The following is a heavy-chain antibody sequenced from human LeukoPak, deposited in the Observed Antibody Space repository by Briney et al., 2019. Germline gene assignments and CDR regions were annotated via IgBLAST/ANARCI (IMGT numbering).Heavy chain of an antibody. Sequence: GGSLRLSCAASGFTFSDYGLHWVRQAPGKGLEWLSFISSNKNTKNYADSVQGRFTISRDNSKNTLFLEMNSLETEDTAVYFCVRAPGDYYRHFDYWGQGALVTVSS. CDR2: ISSNKNTK. CDR1: GFTFSDYG. V-gene: IGHV3-30*02. CDR3: VRAPGDYYRHFDY. J-gene: IGHJ4*02. D-gene: IGHD3-10*01.